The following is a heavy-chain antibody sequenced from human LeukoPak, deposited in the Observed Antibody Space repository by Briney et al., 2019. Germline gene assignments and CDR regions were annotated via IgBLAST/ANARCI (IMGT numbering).Heavy chain of an antibody. CDR3: AATLDIVVVVAAITDAFDI. J-gene: IGHJ3*02. D-gene: IGHD2-15*01. Sequence: PSGTLSLTCAVYGGSLSGYYWSWIRQPPGKGLEWIGEINHSGSTNYNPSLQSRVTISVDTSKNQFSLKLSSVTAADTAVYYCAATLDIVVVVAAITDAFDIWGQGTMVTVSS. V-gene: IGHV4-34*01. CDR2: INHSGST. CDR1: GGSLSGYY.